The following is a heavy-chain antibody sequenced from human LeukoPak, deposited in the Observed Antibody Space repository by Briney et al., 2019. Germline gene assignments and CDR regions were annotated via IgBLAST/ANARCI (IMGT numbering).Heavy chain of an antibody. D-gene: IGHD1-20*01. CDR1: GFTFSNYN. CDR2: ISSSSSYI. Sequence: GGSLRLSCAASGFTFSNYNMNWVRQAPGKGLEWVSSISSSSSYIYYADSVKGRFTISRDNAKNSLYLQMNSLRAEDTAVYYCARDRGTITGTTYYFDYWGQGTLVTVSS. CDR3: ARDRGTITGTTYYFDY. J-gene: IGHJ4*02. V-gene: IGHV3-21*01.